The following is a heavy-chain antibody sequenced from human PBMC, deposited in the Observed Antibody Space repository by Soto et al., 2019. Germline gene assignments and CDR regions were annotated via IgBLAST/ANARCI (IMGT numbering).Heavy chain of an antibody. CDR2: INHRGSA. Sequence: TLSLTCAVSGASVSSTYWWSWVRQPPGKGPEWIGEINHRGSANYNPSLRSRVTMSVDISKSQFSLRLTSVTAADTAVYYCARYNAASGTYYFDYWGQGALVTVSS. J-gene: IGHJ4*02. CDR3: ARYNAASGTYYFDY. CDR1: GASVSSTYW. V-gene: IGHV4-4*02. D-gene: IGHD6-13*01.